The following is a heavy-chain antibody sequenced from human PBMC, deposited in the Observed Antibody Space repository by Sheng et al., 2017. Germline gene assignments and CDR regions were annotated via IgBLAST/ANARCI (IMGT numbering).Heavy chain of an antibody. V-gene: IGHV3-23*04. Sequence: EVQLVESGGGLVQPGGSLRLSCAASGFTFSSYAMSWVRQAPGKGLEWVSAISGSGGSTYYADSVKGRFTISRDNSKNTLYLQMNSLRAEDTAVYYCAKAFRAAGSTSVYWYFDLWGRGTLVTVSS. D-gene: IGHD2-2*01. J-gene: IGHJ2*01. CDR1: GFTFSSYA. CDR2: ISGSGGST. CDR3: AKAFRAAGSTSVYWYFDL.